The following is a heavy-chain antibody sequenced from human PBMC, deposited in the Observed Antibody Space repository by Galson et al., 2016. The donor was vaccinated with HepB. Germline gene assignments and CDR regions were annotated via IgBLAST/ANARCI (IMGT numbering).Heavy chain of an antibody. Sequence: SLRLSCAASGFTFSIYAMHWVRQAPGKGLEWVAVISHDGSNKYYADSVKGRFTISRDNSKNTLYLQMSSLRAEDTAMYYCASIDAGSFAFDIWGRGTMVTVSS. J-gene: IGHJ3*02. CDR2: ISHDGSNK. D-gene: IGHD1-26*01. CDR1: GFTFSIYA. CDR3: ASIDAGSFAFDI. V-gene: IGHV3-30-3*01.